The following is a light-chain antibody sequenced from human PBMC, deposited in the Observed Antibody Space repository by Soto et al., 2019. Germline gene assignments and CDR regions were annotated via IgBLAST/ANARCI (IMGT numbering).Light chain of an antibody. CDR2: HAS. J-gene: IGKJ1*01. CDR1: QSISNW. Sequence: DIQMTQAPSTLSASVGDRGTITCRASQSISNWLAWYQQKPGKVPKLLIYHASNLESGVPSRFSGSGSGTEFTLTISSLQPDDFATYYCQQYNSYSLTFGQGTNVEIK. V-gene: IGKV1-5*01. CDR3: QQYNSYSLT.